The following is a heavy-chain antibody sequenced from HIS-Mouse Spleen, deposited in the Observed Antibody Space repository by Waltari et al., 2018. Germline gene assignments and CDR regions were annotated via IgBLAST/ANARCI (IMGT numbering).Heavy chain of an antibody. J-gene: IGHJ3*02. CDR2: ISAYKGNT. CDR3: ARAAGDYYDSSGYDAFDI. D-gene: IGHD3-22*01. CDR1: GYTFTSYG. Sequence: QVQLVQSGAEVKKPGASVKVSCKASGYTFTSYGISWVRQAPGQGLEWMRWISAYKGNTNYAQKLQGRVTMTTDTSTSTAYMELRSLRSDDTAVYYCARAAGDYYDSSGYDAFDIWGQGTMVTVSS. V-gene: IGHV1-18*01.